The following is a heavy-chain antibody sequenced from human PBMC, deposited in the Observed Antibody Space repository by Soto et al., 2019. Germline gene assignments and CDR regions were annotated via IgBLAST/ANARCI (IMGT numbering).Heavy chain of an antibody. CDR2: IYYSGST. CDR1: GGSISSGGYY. CDR3: AKVGGGGPVTAAIGRFDS. J-gene: IGHJ4*02. Sequence: LSLTCTVSGGSISSGGYYWSWIRQHPGKGLEWIGYIYYSGSTYYNPSLKSRVTISVDTSKNQFSLKLSSVTAADTAMYYCAKVGGGGPVTAAIGRFDSWGQGTQVTVSS. V-gene: IGHV4-31*03. D-gene: IGHD3-16*01.